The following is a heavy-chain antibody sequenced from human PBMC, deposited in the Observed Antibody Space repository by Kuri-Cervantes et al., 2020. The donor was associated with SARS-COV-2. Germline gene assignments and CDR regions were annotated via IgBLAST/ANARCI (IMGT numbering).Heavy chain of an antibody. Sequence: GESLKISCAASGFTFSSYSMNWVRQAPGKGLEWVSYISSSSSTIYYADPVKGRFTISRDNAKNSLYLQMNSLRAEDTAVYYCARDHYTYYYYMDVWGKGTTVTVSS. CDR2: ISSSSSTI. CDR3: ARDHYTYYYYMDV. CDR1: GFTFSSYS. D-gene: IGHD4-11*01. J-gene: IGHJ6*03. V-gene: IGHV3-48*01.